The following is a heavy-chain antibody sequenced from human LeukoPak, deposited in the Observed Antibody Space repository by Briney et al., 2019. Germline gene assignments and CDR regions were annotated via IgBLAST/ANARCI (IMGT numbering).Heavy chain of an antibody. V-gene: IGHV3-48*01. CDR3: ARGSSGWYDYYYMDV. Sequence: GGSLRLSCAASGFTFSTYSMSWVRQAPGKGLEWISHISAASRGIYYADSVKGRFTISRDNAENSVFLQMTSLRPEDTAVYYCARGSSGWYDYYYMDVWGKGTTVTVSS. CDR1: GFTFSTYS. CDR2: ISAASRGI. J-gene: IGHJ6*03. D-gene: IGHD6-19*01.